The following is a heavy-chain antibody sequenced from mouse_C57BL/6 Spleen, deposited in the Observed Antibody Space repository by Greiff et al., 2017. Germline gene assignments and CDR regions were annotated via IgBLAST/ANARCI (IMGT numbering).Heavy chain of an antibody. CDR2: IHPSDSDT. CDR1: GYTFTSYW. J-gene: IGHJ4*01. Sequence: VQLQQSGAELVKPGASVKVSCKASGYTFTSYWMHWVKQRPGQGLEWIGRIHPSDSDTNYNQKFKGKATLTVDKSSSTAYMQLSSLTSEDSAVCDCAATVVATEYAMDDWGQGTSVTVSS. CDR3: AATVVATEYAMDD. V-gene: IGHV1-74*01. D-gene: IGHD1-1*01.